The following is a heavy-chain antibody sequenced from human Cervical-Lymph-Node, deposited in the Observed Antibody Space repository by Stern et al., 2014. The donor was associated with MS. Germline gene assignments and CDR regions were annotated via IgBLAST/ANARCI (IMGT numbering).Heavy chain of an antibody. CDR2: IIPIFSTA. CDR3: ASPDYGDYVRFDY. CDR1: GGTFSSYA. D-gene: IGHD4-17*01. J-gene: IGHJ4*02. Sequence: DQLVESGAEVKKPGSSVKVSCKASGGTFSSYAISWVRQAPGKGLEWMGGIIPIFSTANYAQKFQGRVTITADESTSTAYMELSSLRSEDTAVYYCASPDYGDYVRFDYWGQGTLVTVSS. V-gene: IGHV1-69*01.